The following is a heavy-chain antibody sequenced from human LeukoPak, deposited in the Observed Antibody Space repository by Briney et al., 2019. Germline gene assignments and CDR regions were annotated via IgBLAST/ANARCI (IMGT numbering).Heavy chain of an antibody. J-gene: IGHJ4*02. CDR1: GFTFDDYA. D-gene: IGHD1-26*01. Sequence: PGGSLRLSCAASGFTFDDYAMHWVRQAPGKGLEWVSGISWNSGSIGYADSVKGRFTISRDNAKNSLYLQMNSLRAEDTALYYCAKVRNAWISGSYYNYFDYWGQGTLVTVSS. V-gene: IGHV3-9*01. CDR2: ISWNSGSI. CDR3: AKVRNAWISGSYYNYFDY.